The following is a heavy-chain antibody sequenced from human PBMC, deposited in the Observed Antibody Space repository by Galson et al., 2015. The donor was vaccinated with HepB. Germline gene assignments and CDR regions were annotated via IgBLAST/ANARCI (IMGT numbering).Heavy chain of an antibody. CDR3: ARDGVRDYDSSGYYHYWYFDL. V-gene: IGHV3-48*03. D-gene: IGHD3-22*01. J-gene: IGHJ2*01. Sequence: SLRLSCAASEFSFSYYEMNWVRQAPGKGLEWVSYISDTGRTTNYADSVKGRFTTSRDNVKKLLYLQMNSLGAEDTAVYYCARDGVRDYDSSGYYHYWYFDLWGRGTLVTVFS. CDR1: EFSFSYYE. CDR2: ISDTGRTT.